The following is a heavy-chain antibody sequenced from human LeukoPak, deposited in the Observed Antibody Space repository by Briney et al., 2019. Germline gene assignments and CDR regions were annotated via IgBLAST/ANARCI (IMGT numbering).Heavy chain of an antibody. CDR1: GFTFSSYA. CDR3: ARDGGYSSSWYDY. J-gene: IGHJ4*02. D-gene: IGHD6-13*01. Sequence: GGSLRLSCAASGFTFSSYAMHWVRQAPGKGLEWVAFISHDGSNKYYADSVKGRFTISRDNSKNTLYLQMNSLRAEDTAVYYCARDGGYSSSWYDYWGQGTLVTVSS. CDR2: ISHDGSNK. V-gene: IGHV3-30*04.